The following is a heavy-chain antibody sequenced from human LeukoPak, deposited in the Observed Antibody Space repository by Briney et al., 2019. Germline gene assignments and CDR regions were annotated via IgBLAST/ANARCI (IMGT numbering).Heavy chain of an antibody. J-gene: IGHJ5*02. CDR2: LSSDGSNR. Sequence: PGGSLTLSCAASGFAFSAFAMHWVRQAPGKGLEWVAILSSDGSNRYYAASVKGRFTISRDNSKHTLYLQMNSLRAEDTALYYCARNDGYDSRTIDTWGQGTLVTVSS. V-gene: IGHV3-30-3*01. D-gene: IGHD3-22*01. CDR3: ARNDGYDSRTIDT. CDR1: GFAFSAFA.